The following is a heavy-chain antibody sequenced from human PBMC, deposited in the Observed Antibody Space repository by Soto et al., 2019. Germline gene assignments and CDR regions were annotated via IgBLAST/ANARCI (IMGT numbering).Heavy chain of an antibody. D-gene: IGHD4-17*01. J-gene: IGHJ4*02. Sequence: QVQLVESGGGAVQPGGSRRLSCAASEFTFSNYAMHWVRQAPGKGLQWLAVISYDGNNKYYADSVEGRFTISIDNSKNTVYLQTNSLRLEATAVYYCARGPSYSDSYFDHWGQGTLVNVSS. CDR1: EFTFSNYA. CDR2: ISYDGNNK. CDR3: ARGPSYSDSYFDH. V-gene: IGHV3-30*03.